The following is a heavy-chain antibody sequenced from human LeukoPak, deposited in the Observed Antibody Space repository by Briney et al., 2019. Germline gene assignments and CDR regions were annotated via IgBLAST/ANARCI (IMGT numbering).Heavy chain of an antibody. CDR1: GGSISSSSYY. CDR2: IYYSGST. D-gene: IGHD4-17*01. V-gene: IGHV4-39*01. J-gene: IGHJ4*02. CDR3: ARRGDYGDYGIDY. Sequence: SETLSLTCTVSGGSISSSSYYWGWIRQPPGKGLEWIGSIYYSGSTYYNPSLKSRVTISVDTSKTQFSLKLSSVTATDTAVYYCARRGDYGDYGIDYWGQGTLVTVSS.